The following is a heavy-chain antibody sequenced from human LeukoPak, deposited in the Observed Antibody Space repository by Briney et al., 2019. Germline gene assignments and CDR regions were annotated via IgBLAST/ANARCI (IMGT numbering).Heavy chain of an antibody. D-gene: IGHD2-15*01. J-gene: IGHJ2*01. CDR1: GGSISSYY. CDR3: ARFSGSGPPRYFDL. V-gene: IGHV4-59*01. Sequence: KSSETLSLTCTVSGGSISSYYWSWFRQPPGKGLDWIGYIYYSGSTNYNPSLKSRVTISVDTSKNQFSLKLSSVTAADTAVYYCARFSGSGPPRYFDLWGRGTLVTVSS. CDR2: IYYSGST.